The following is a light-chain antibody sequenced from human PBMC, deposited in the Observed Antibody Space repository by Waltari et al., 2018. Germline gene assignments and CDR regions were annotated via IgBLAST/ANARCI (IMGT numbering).Light chain of an antibody. V-gene: IGKV1-NL1*01. CDR2: ATS. Sequence: DIQMTQSPSSLSASVGDRVTITCRASQGISNSLAWYQQKPRKAPKLLLYATSRLESVVPSRFSGSGSWTDYTLTINSLQPEDLATYYCHQYYTTPYTFGQGTKLEIK. J-gene: IGKJ2*01. CDR1: QGISNS. CDR3: HQYYTTPYT.